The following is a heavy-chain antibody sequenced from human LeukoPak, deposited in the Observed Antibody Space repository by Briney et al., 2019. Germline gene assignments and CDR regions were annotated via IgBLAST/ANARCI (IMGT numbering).Heavy chain of an antibody. Sequence: PSETLSLTCTVSGGSISSSSYYWGWIRQPPGKGLEWIGSIYYSGSTYYNPSLKSRVTISVDTSKNQFSLKLSSVTAADTAVYYCARKMGTYYYDSSGYSDAFDIWGQGTMVTVSS. CDR3: ARKMGTYYYDSSGYSDAFDI. D-gene: IGHD3-22*01. V-gene: IGHV4-39*07. CDR1: GGSISSSSYY. CDR2: IYYSGST. J-gene: IGHJ3*02.